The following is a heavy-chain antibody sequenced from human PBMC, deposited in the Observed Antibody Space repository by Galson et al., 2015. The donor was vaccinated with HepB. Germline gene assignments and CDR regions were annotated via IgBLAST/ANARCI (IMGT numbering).Heavy chain of an antibody. J-gene: IGHJ4*02. CDR2: IIPIFGTA. V-gene: IGHV1-69*13. D-gene: IGHD3-10*01. Sequence: SVKVSCKASGGTFSSYAISWVRQAPGQGLEWMGGIIPIFGTANYAQKFQGRVTITADESTSTAYMELSSLRSEDTAVYYCARAPSITMVAYYFDYWGQGTLVTVSS. CDR1: GGTFSSYA. CDR3: ARAPSITMVAYYFDY.